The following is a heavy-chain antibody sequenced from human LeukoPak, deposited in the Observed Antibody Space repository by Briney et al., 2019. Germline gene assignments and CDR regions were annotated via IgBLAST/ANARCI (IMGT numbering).Heavy chain of an antibody. CDR1: GFTFSTYW. CDR3: ARASGGPNWFDP. CDR2: INSDGSTT. D-gene: IGHD3-10*01. J-gene: IGHJ5*02. Sequence: GGSLRLSCAASGFTFSTYWMHCVRQAPGKGLVWVSRINSDGSTTSYADSVKGRFTISRDNAKNTLYLQMSSLRAEDTAVYYCARASGGPNWFDPWGQGTLVTVSS. V-gene: IGHV3-74*01.